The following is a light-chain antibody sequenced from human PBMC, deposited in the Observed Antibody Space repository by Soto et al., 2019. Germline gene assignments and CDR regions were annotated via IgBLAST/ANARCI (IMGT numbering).Light chain of an antibody. CDR3: QQSYSTPPA. J-gene: IGKJ4*01. V-gene: IGKV1-39*01. Sequence: DIQMTQSPSSLSASVGDRVTITCRASQNIINYLNWYQQKPGKAPKLLIYAASSLQSGVPSRFSGSGSGTDFTLTISSLQPEDFATYYCQQSYSTPPAFGGGTKVEIK. CDR1: QNIINY. CDR2: AAS.